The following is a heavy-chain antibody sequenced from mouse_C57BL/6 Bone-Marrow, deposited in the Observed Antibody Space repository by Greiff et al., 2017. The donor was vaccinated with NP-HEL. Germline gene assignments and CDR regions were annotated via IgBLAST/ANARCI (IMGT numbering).Heavy chain of an antibody. Sequence: QVQLQQPGAELVKPGASVKLSCKASGYTFTRYWMHWVKQRPGQGLEWIGMIHPNSGSTNYNEKFKSKATLTVDKSSSTAYMQLSSLTSEDSAVYYCARCPDGYYDYAMDYWGQGTSVTVSS. V-gene: IGHV1-64*01. D-gene: IGHD2-3*01. CDR3: ARCPDGYYDYAMDY. CDR1: GYTFTRYW. J-gene: IGHJ4*01. CDR2: IHPNSGST.